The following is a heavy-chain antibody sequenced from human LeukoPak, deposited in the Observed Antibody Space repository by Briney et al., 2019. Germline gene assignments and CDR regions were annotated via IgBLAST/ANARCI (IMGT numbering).Heavy chain of an antibody. Sequence: GGSLRLSCAGSGFTFDDYAMHWVRQTPGKGLEWVSGISWNSGDIAYADFVGGRFTISRDNAKNSLSLQMNSLSDEDTAVYYCAKDAYGGATFFYYMDVWGKGTTVTVSS. V-gene: IGHV3-9*01. CDR2: ISWNSGDI. CDR1: GFTFDDYA. D-gene: IGHD2/OR15-2a*01. J-gene: IGHJ6*03. CDR3: AKDAYGGATFFYYMDV.